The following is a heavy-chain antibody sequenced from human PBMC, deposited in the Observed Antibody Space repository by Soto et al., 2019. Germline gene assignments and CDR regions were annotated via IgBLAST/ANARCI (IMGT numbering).Heavy chain of an antibody. J-gene: IGHJ6*02. V-gene: IGHV1-69*13. CDR3: ARGGQPPTPSYDYGMDV. D-gene: IGHD3-16*01. CDR1: GGTFSTYS. CDR2: SIPIFGTS. Sequence: SVKVSCKASGGTFSTYSISWVRQAPGQGLEWMGGSIPIFGTSNYAQKFQGRVTINADESTSTAYMELSSLRSEDTAVYYCARGGQPPTPSYDYGMDVWGQGTTVTVSS.